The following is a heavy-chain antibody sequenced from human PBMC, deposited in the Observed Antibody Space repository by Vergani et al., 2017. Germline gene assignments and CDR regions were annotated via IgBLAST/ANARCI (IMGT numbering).Heavy chain of an antibody. D-gene: IGHD3-22*01. J-gene: IGHJ3*02. V-gene: IGHV1-2*02. CDR2: INPNSGGT. Sequence: QVQLVQSGAEVKKPGASVKVSCKASGYTFTGYYMHWVRQAPGQGLEWMGWINPNSGGTNYAQKCQGRVTMTRDTSTRTAYMELSRLRSDDTAVYYCARIRGREYDTSGPYDAVDIWGQGTMVTVSS. CDR3: ARIRGREYDTSGPYDAVDI. CDR1: GYTFTGYY.